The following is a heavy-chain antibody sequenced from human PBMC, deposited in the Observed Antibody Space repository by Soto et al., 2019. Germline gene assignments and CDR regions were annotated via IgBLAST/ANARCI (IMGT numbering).Heavy chain of an antibody. CDR1: GCTFTSYD. Sequence: ASVKVSCKASGCTFTSYDINWVRQATGQGLEWMGWMNPNSGNTGYAQKFQGRVTMTRNTSISTAYMELSSLRSEDTAVYYCARRRGSSSRTTPSWFDPWGQGTLVTVS. CDR2: MNPNSGNT. J-gene: IGHJ5*02. CDR3: ARRRGSSSRTTPSWFDP. V-gene: IGHV1-8*01. D-gene: IGHD6-13*01.